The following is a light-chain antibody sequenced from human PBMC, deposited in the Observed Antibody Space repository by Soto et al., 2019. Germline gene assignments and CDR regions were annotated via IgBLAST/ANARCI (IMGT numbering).Light chain of an antibody. V-gene: IGKV1-39*01. CDR1: QSIRSF. CDR3: QQSYIPPVT. CDR2: SAS. J-gene: IGKJ1*01. Sequence: IKVYKSPSSLSASIEDRVTITCRAGQSIRSFLNWYQQKPAKAPKLLIYSASSLQSGVPSRFSGSGSGTAFTLTINSLQPEDFATYYCQQSYIPPVTFGQGTKVDIK.